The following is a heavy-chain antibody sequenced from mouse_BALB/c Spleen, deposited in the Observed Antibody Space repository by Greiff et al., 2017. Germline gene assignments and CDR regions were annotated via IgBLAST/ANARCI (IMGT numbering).Heavy chain of an antibody. J-gene: IGHJ2*01. CDR2: INPYNGDT. CDR3: ARERDYYGSRPFDD. CDR1: GYSFTGYF. D-gene: IGHD1-1*01. Sequence: VQLQQSGPELVKPGASVKISCKASGYSFTGYFMNWVMQSHGKSLEWIGRINPYNGDTFYNQKFKGKATLTVDKSSSTAHMELRSLASEDSAVYYCARERDYYGSRPFDDWGQGTTLTVSS. V-gene: IGHV1-20*02.